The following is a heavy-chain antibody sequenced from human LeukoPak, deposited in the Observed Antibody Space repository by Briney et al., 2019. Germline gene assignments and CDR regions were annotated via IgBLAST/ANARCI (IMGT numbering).Heavy chain of an antibody. CDR1: GYTFTSYY. CDR3: ARGGGRWDDAFDI. J-gene: IGHJ3*02. CDR2: MNPNSGNT. Sequence: ASVKVSCKASGYTFTSYYMHWVRQATGQGLEWMGWMNPNSGNTGYAQKFQGRVTITRNTSISTAYMELSSLRSEDTAVYYCARGGGRWDDAFDIWGQGTMVTVSS. D-gene: IGHD4-23*01. V-gene: IGHV1-8*02.